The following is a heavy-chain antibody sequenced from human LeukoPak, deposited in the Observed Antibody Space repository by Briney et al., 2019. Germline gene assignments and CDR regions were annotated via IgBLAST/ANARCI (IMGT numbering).Heavy chain of an antibody. CDR1: GFTFSSYA. CDR2: ISYDGSNK. V-gene: IGHV3-30-3*01. Sequence: GGSLRLSCAASGFTFSSYAMHWVRQAPGKGLEWVAVISYDGSNKYYADSVKGRFTISRDNSKNTLYLQMSSLRAEDTAVYYCARGQVLGYCSSTSCSPFDPWGQATLVTVSS. D-gene: IGHD2-2*01. J-gene: IGHJ5*02. CDR3: ARGQVLGYCSSTSCSPFDP.